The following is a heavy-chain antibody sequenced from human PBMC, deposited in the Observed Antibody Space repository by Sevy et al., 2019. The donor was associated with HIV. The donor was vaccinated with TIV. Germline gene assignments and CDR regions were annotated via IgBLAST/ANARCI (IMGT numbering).Heavy chain of an antibody. V-gene: IGHV4-59*13. D-gene: IGHD3-9*01. CDR1: GASLSTYY. CDR2: IYHTGST. J-gene: IGHJ4*02. CDR3: ARSPYDILTGSSDSFDY. Sequence: SETLSLTCTVFGASLSTYYWNWIRQPPGKGLEWIGYIYHTGSTNYNSSLKSRVTISIDTSQNHFSLNLNSVTAADTTEYYCARSPYDILTGSSDSFDYWGQGSLVTVSS.